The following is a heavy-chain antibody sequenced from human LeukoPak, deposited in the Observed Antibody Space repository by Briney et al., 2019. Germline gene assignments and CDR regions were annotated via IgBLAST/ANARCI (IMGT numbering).Heavy chain of an antibody. CDR3: ARDNWNYGSSMDV. D-gene: IGHD1-7*01. Sequence: SETLSLTCTVSGGSVSSYYWSWIRQPPGKGLEWIGYIYYSGSTNYNPSLKSRVTISVDTSKNQFSLKLSSVTAADTAVYHCARDNWNYGSSMDVWDQGTTVTVSS. J-gene: IGHJ6*02. CDR2: IYYSGST. V-gene: IGHV4-59*02. CDR1: GGSVSSYY.